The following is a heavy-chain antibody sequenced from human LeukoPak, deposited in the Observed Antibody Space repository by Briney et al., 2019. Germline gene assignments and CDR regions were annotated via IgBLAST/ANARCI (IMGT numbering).Heavy chain of an antibody. CDR3: ARRSFVWFRGSSFDY. D-gene: IGHD3-9*01. Sequence: PGGSLRLSCAASGFTFSSYWMSWVRQAPGKGLEWVANIKQDGSEKYYVDSVKGRFTISRDNGKTSLYLQMNSLRAEDTAVYYCARRSFVWFRGSSFDYWGQRTLVTVSS. CDR2: IKQDGSEK. CDR1: GFTFSSYW. J-gene: IGHJ4*02. V-gene: IGHV3-7*03.